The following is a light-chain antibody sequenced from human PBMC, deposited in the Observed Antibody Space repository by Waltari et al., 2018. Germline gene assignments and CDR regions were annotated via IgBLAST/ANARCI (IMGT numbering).Light chain of an antibody. J-gene: IGLJ3*02. CDR2: VNSDGSH. Sequence: QLALTQSPSASASLGASVKLTCTLNSGHSSNVVAWLQQQPEKGPRYWMKVNSDGSHSKGDDIPDRFSGSGSGAERYLTISSRQSEDEADYYCQTGGHGTWVFGGGTKLTVL. CDR3: QTGGHGTWV. CDR1: SGHSSNV. V-gene: IGLV4-69*02.